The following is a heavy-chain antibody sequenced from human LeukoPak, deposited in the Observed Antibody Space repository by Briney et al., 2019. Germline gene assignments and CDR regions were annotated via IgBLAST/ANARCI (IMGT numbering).Heavy chain of an antibody. CDR3: ASCDGDYVLDY. Sequence: SVKVSCKASGGTFSSYAISWVRQAPGQGLEWMGGIIPIFGTANYAQKFQGRVTITTDESTSTAYMELSSLRSDDTAVYYCASCDGDYVLDYWGQGTLVTVSS. J-gene: IGHJ4*02. CDR1: GGTFSSYA. D-gene: IGHD4-17*01. CDR2: IIPIFGTA. V-gene: IGHV1-69*05.